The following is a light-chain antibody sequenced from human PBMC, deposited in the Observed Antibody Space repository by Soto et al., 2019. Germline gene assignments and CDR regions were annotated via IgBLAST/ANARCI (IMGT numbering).Light chain of an antibody. Sequence: DIQMTQSPSSLSASVGDRVTLTCRASEYIITYLNWYQQKPGKAPKLLIYGASSLQDGAPSRFSGSGSGTDFTLTIRSLHPEDFAIYYCQQSYTTPFTFGPGTRVDI. CDR3: QQSYTTPFT. V-gene: IGKV1-39*01. CDR2: GAS. CDR1: EYIITY. J-gene: IGKJ3*01.